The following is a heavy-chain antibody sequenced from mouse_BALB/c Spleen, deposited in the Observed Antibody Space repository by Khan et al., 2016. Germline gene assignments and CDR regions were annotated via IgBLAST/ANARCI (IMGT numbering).Heavy chain of an antibody. V-gene: IGHV5-4*02. Sequence: EVELVESGGGLVKPGESLKLSCAASGFTFSDYYMYWVRQTPEKRLEWVATISDGGSYTYYPDSVKGRFTISRDNAKNNRYRQMSSLKSEDTAMYYCARTYGNYGYFDVWGAGTTVTVSS. CDR3: ARTYGNYGYFDV. CDR2: ISDGGSYT. D-gene: IGHD2-1*01. J-gene: IGHJ1*01. CDR1: GFTFSDYY.